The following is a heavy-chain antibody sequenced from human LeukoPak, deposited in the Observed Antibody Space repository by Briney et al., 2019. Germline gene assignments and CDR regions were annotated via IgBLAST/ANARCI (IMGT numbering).Heavy chain of an antibody. V-gene: IGHV1-24*01. D-gene: IGHD4-23*01. CDR2: SDPEDGET. CDR1: GYTFTGYY. CDR3: ATLATVVTRGVGFDP. Sequence: GASVKVSCKASGYTFTGYYMHWVRQAPGKGLEWMGTSDPEDGETMYAQTFEGRLSMTEDTSTDTAYLELSSLRTEDTAVYYCATLATVVTRGVGFDPWGQGTLVTVSS. J-gene: IGHJ5*02.